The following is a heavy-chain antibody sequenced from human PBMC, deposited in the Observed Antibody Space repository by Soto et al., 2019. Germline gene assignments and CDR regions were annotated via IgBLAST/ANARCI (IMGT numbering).Heavy chain of an antibody. V-gene: IGHV4-31*03. D-gene: IGHD3-22*01. CDR3: AIVPTYYQDSIGYQTCHP. J-gene: IGHJ5*02. Sequence: QVQLQESGPGLVEPSQTLSLICTVSGASIITDGYYWTWIRQHPGKGLEWLGYIHYSGGATYSPSYNPSLPRRIAISGDMSKSLFSLKLTSVTASDTAVYYCAIVPTYYQDSIGYQTCHPWGQGTLVTVSS. CDR1: GASIITDGYY. CDR2: IHYSGGATYSP.